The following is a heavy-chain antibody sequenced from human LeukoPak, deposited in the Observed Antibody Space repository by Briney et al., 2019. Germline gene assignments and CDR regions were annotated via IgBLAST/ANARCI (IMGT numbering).Heavy chain of an antibody. CDR3: AMAPPFGTPLVYFDY. Sequence: GGSLKLSCAASGFTFSNYWMTWVRQAPGRGLEWVSAISGSGGSTYYADSVKGRFTISRDNSKNTLYLQMNSLRSEDTAVYYCAMAPPFGTPLVYFDYWGQGTLVTVSS. CDR2: ISGSGGST. D-gene: IGHD3-10*01. V-gene: IGHV3-23*01. CDR1: GFTFSNYW. J-gene: IGHJ4*02.